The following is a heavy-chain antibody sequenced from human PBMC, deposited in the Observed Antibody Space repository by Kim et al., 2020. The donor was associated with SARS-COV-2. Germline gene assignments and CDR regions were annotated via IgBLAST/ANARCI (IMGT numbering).Heavy chain of an antibody. CDR2: T. J-gene: IGHJ4*02. V-gene: IGHV3-74*01. D-gene: IGHD2-15*01. CDR3: VRLVVAAPFDF. Sequence: TNTAESGKCRFTISRDNAKTTLYLKMNSLRAEDTALYYCVRLVVAAPFDFWGQGTLVTVSS.